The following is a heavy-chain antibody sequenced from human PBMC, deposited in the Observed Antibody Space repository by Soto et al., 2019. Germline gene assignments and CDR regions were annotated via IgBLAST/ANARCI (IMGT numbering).Heavy chain of an antibody. CDR1: GGTFSSYA. D-gene: IGHD6-19*01. CDR3: ARRIPAVAGNWYGFDP. J-gene: IGHJ5*02. Sequence: SVKVSCKASGGTFSSYAISWVRQAPGQGLEWMGGIIPIFGTANYAQKFQGRVTITADESTSTAYMELSSLRSEDTAVYYCARRIPAVAGNWYGFDPWGQGTLVTVSS. CDR2: IIPIFGTA. V-gene: IGHV1-69*13.